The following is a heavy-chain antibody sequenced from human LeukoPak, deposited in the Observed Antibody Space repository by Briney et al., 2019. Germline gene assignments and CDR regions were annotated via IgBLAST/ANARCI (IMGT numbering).Heavy chain of an antibody. CDR1: GFMFSNYA. V-gene: IGHV3-23*01. CDR3: AKDMGYCSSATCYGLDY. Sequence: PGGSLRLSCVASGFMFSNYAMHWVRQAPGKGLEWVSTVSGGGGTTYYADSVKGRFTISRDNSKNTLFLQMNSLRAEDTAIYYCAKDMGYCSSATCYGLDYWGQGTLVTVSS. D-gene: IGHD2-2*01. CDR2: VSGGGGTT. J-gene: IGHJ4*02.